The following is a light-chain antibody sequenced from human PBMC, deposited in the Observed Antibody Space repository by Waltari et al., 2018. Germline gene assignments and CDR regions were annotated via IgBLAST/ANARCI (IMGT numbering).Light chain of an antibody. V-gene: IGKV1-5*03. CDR2: KAS. J-gene: IGKJ1*01. CDR3: QQYNSYPWT. Sequence: DIQMTQSPSTLSASVGDRVTITCRASQRITSWLAWYQQIPGKHPKLLIYKASTLESGVPSRFSGSGSGTEFTLTLSSLQPDDFATYYCQQYNSYPWTFGHGTKVELK. CDR1: QRITSW.